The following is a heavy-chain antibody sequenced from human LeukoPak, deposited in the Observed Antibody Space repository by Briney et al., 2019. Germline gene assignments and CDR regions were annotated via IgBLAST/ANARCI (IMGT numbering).Heavy chain of an antibody. D-gene: IGHD4-23*01. CDR2: IYHSGST. V-gene: IGHV4-59*08. CDR1: GDSIYSYY. CDR3: AGQEDYGGNSGNLDY. J-gene: IGHJ4*02. Sequence: SETLCLTCTVSGDSIYSYYWSWIRQPPGKGLEWIGNIYHSGSTNYNPSLESRVTISIDTSKNQFSLKLSSVTAADTAVYYCAGQEDYGGNSGNLDYWGQGSLVTVSS.